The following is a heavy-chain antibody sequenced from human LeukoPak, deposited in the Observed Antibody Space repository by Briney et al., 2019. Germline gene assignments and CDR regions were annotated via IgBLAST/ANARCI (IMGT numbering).Heavy chain of an antibody. CDR3: ASSYCSGGSCYGSLYYCYYYMDV. J-gene: IGHJ6*03. V-gene: IGHV1-69*05. D-gene: IGHD2-15*01. Sequence: ASVKVSCKASGGTFSSYAISWVRQAPGQGLEWMGGIIPIFGTANYAQKFQGRVTITTDESTSTAYMELSSLRSEDTAVYYCASSYCSGGSCYGSLYYCYYYMDVWGKGTTVTVSS. CDR1: GGTFSSYA. CDR2: IIPIFGTA.